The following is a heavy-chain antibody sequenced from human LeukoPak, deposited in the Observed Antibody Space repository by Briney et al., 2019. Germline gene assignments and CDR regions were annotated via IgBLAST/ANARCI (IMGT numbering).Heavy chain of an antibody. V-gene: IGHV1-2*02. Sequence: ASVKVSCKASGYTFTGYYMHWVRQAPGHGLEWMGWINPNSGGTNYAQKFQGRVTMTRDTSISTAYMELSRLRSDDTAVYYCARDGIAARPVYYFDYWGQGTLVTVSS. J-gene: IGHJ4*02. CDR1: GYTFTGYY. D-gene: IGHD6-6*01. CDR3: ARDGIAARPVYYFDY. CDR2: INPNSGGT.